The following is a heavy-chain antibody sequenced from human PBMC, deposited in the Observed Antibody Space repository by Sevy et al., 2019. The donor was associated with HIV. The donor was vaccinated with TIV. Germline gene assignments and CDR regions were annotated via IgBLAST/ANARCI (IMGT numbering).Heavy chain of an antibody. CDR1: GFTFTNHW. Sequence: GGCLRLSCAASGFTFTNHWMHCVRQAPGRGLVWVSRINTDGSSTSYADSVKGRFTISRDNAKNTLFLQMNSLRVEDTTVFYCARGPPLRSSNFYVGDRWGQGALVTVSS. D-gene: IGHD2-2*01. V-gene: IGHV3-74*01. CDR2: INTDGSST. J-gene: IGHJ4*02. CDR3: ARGPPLRSSNFYVGDR.